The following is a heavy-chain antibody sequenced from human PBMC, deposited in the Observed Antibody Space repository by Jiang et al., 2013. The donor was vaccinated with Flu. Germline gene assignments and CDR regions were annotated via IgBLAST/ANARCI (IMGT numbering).Heavy chain of an antibody. CDR3: ARDWLIVVVVAATFGAYYYYGMDV. Sequence: VSCKASGYTFTSYYMHWVRQAPGQGLEWMGIINPSGGSTSYAQKFQGRVTMTRDTSTSTVYMELSSLRSEDTAVYYCARDWLIVVVVAATFGAYYYYGMDVWGKGTTVTVSS. V-gene: IGHV1-46*01. CDR1: GYTFTSYY. D-gene: IGHD2-15*01. J-gene: IGHJ6*04. CDR2: INPSGGST.